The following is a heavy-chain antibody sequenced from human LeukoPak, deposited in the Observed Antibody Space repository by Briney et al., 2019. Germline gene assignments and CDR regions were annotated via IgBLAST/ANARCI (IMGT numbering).Heavy chain of an antibody. V-gene: IGHV3-9*01. Sequence: GGSLRLSCAASGFTFTSYYMHWVRQAPGKGLEWVSGISWNSGSIGYADSVKGRFTISRDNAKNSLYLQMNSLRAEDTALYYCAKEYSSGWYVLDYWGQGTLVTVSS. CDR3: AKEYSSGWYVLDY. J-gene: IGHJ4*02. CDR1: GFTFTSYY. D-gene: IGHD6-19*01. CDR2: ISWNSGSI.